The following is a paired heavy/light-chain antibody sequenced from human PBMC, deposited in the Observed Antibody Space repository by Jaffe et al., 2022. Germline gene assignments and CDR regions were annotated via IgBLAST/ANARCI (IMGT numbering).Light chain of an antibody. CDR2: DVS. CDR3: CSYAGSYTGV. Sequence: QSALTQPRSVSGSPGQSVTISCTGTSSDVGGYNYVSWYQQHPGKAPKLMIYDVSKRPSGVPDRFSGSKSGNTASLTISGLQAEDEADYYCCSYAGSYTGVFGTGTKVTVL. CDR1: SSDVGGYNY. J-gene: IGLJ1*01. V-gene: IGLV2-11*01.
Heavy chain of an antibody. J-gene: IGHJ4*02. Sequence: EVQLVESGGGLVQPGRSLRLSCAASGFTFDDYAMHWVRQAPGKGLEWVSGISWNSGSIGYADSVKGRFTISRDNAKNSLYLQMNSLRAEDTALYYCAKDASGYSSSWYTERLSLYYFDYWGQGTLVTVSS. D-gene: IGHD6-13*01. CDR3: AKDASGYSSSWYTERLSLYYFDY. CDR2: ISWNSGSI. CDR1: GFTFDDYA. V-gene: IGHV3-9*01.